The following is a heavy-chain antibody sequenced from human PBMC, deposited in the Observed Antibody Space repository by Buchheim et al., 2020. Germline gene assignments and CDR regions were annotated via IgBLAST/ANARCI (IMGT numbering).Heavy chain of an antibody. CDR1: GFTFSSYA. J-gene: IGHJ6*02. CDR3: AKDLGGFTASYYYYGMDV. CDR2: ISGSGGST. Sequence: EVQLLESGGGLVQPGGSLRLSCAASGFTFSSYAMSWVRQAPGKGLEWVAAISGSGGSTYYADSVKGRCTISRDNSKNTQYLQMNSLRAEDTAVYYCAKDLGGFTASYYYYGMDVWGQGTT. V-gene: IGHV3-23*01. D-gene: IGHD3-3*01.